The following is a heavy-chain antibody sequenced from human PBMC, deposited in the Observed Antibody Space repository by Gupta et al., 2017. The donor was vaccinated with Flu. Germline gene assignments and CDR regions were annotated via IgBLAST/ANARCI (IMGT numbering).Heavy chain of an antibody. J-gene: IGHJ6*02. V-gene: IGHV3-23*01. CDR3: ARRDIVVVVAGLDV. D-gene: IGHD2-15*01. CDR2: ITNSGEST. Sequence: RQAPGKGLEWASIITNSGESTYYAGSVKGRFTISRDNSKSTLYLQMNSLRAEDTAVYFCARRDIVVVVAGLDVWGQGTTVTVSS.